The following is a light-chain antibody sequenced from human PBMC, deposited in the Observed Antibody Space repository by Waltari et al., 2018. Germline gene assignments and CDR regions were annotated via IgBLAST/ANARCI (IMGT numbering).Light chain of an antibody. J-gene: IGLJ2*01. V-gene: IGLV2-18*02. CDR2: EVS. Sequence: QSALTQPPSVSGSPGQSVTISCTGTRSDVGGYKRVSWYQQPPGPAPKIIIYEVSDRPSGVPDRFSGSKSENTASLTISGLQAEDEAYYYCSSYTSSSTLVFGGGTKLTVL. CDR1: RSDVGGYKR. CDR3: SSYTSSSTLV.